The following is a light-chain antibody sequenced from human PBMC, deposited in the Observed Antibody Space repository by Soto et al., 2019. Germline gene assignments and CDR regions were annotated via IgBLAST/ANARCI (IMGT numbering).Light chain of an antibody. V-gene: IGLV2-14*01. CDR3: SSYASSITYG. CDR2: EVG. CDR1: SSDVGDYNY. J-gene: IGLJ1*01. Sequence: QSALTQPASVSGSPGQSITISCTGTSSDVGDYNYVSWYQQHPGKAPKLMIYEVGNRPSGVSSRFSGSKSGNTASLTISGLQAEDEADYYGSSYASSITYGFGTGTKVTVL.